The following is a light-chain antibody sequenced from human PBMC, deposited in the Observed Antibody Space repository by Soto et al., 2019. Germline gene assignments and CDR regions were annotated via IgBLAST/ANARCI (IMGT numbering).Light chain of an antibody. CDR2: DVS. J-gene: IGLJ1*01. CDR3: SSYTSSSVYV. CDR1: SSDVGGYNY. V-gene: IGLV2-14*01. Sequence: QSVLTQPASVSGSPGQSITISCTGTSSDVGGYNYVSWYQQHPGKAPKLTIYDVSNRPSGVSNRFSGSKSGNTASLTISGLQAEDEADYYCSSYTSSSVYVFGTGTKVTVL.